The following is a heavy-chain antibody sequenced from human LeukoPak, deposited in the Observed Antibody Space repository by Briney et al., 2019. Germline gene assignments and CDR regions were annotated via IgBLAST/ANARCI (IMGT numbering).Heavy chain of an antibody. CDR2: INPSGGST. Sequence: GASVKVSCKASGYTFTRYYMHWVRQAPGQGLEWMGIINPSGGSTSYAQKFQGGVTMTRDMSTSTVYMELSSLRSEDTAVYYCAREYGDDRAKRFDPWGQGTLVTVSS. CDR3: AREYGDDRAKRFDP. D-gene: IGHD5-24*01. CDR1: GYTFTRYY. V-gene: IGHV1-46*01. J-gene: IGHJ5*02.